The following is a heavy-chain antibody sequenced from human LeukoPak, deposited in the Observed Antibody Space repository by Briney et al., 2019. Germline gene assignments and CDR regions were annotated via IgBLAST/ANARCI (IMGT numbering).Heavy chain of an antibody. D-gene: IGHD6-13*01. J-gene: IGHJ4*02. Sequence: GGSLRLSCVASGFSFSYHGMSWVRLAPGKGLEWASALSHSFGSTYYADSVKGRFTISRDNSKNTLYLQMSSLRAEDTAVYYCAKGGSSSWDYFDYWGQGTLVTVSS. CDR2: LSHSFGST. CDR1: GFSFSYHG. CDR3: AKGGSSSWDYFDY. V-gene: IGHV3-23*01.